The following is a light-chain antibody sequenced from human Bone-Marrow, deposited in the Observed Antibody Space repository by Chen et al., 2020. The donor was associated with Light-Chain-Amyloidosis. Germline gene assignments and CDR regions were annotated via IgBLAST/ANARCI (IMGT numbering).Light chain of an antibody. V-gene: IGLV2-11*01. CDR1: IDDVGGYDY. J-gene: IGLJ1*01. Sequence: QSALTHPRSVSGSPGPSFTFSSTGTIDDVGGYDYVSWYQQHPGKAPKLMISNGSERPSGVPDRFSGSKSGNTASLTISGLQAEDEADYYCCSYAGSYSYVFGIGTKVTVL. CDR2: NGS. CDR3: CSYAGSYSYV.